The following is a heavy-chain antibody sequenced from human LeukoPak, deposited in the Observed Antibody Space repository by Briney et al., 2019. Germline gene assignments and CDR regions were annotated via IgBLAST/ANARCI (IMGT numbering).Heavy chain of an antibody. Sequence: SVKVSCKASGDTFYNYPISWVRQAPGQGLEWMGHIILLFGSTHYAQNFHGRLTISADESTRTAFMELSSLTSEDTAVYYCARSAILDYYYGSGRFFDYWGQGSLVTVSS. V-gene: IGHV1-69*13. CDR3: ARSAILDYYYGSGRFFDY. D-gene: IGHD3-10*01. J-gene: IGHJ4*02. CDR1: GDTFYNYP. CDR2: IILLFGST.